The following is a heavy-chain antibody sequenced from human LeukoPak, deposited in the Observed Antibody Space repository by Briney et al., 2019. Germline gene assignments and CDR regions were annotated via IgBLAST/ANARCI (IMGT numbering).Heavy chain of an antibody. CDR3: ARARFDY. D-gene: IGHD6-6*01. J-gene: IGHJ4*02. CDR2: ISYSGTT. Sequence: PSETLSLTCAVSGYSISSGNYWGWIRQPPGKGLEWIGTISYSGTTYYNPSLKSRVTISLDASKNQLSLKLSSVTAADTAVYYCARARFDYWGQGTLVTVSS. CDR1: GYSISSGNY. V-gene: IGHV4-38-2*01.